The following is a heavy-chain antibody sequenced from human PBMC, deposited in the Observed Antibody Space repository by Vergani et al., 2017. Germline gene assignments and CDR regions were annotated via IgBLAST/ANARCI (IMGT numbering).Heavy chain of an antibody. CDR3: ARDGGNSYYYYYMDV. D-gene: IGHD4-23*01. V-gene: IGHV3-30*03. Sequence: QVQLVESGGGVVQPGRSLRLSCAASGFTFISYGMHWVRQAPGKGLEWVAVISYDGRNEYYADSVKGRFTFSRDNSKNTLYLHMNSLRAEDTAVYYCARDGGNSYYYYYMDVWGKGTTVTVSS. CDR2: ISYDGRNE. CDR1: GFTFISYG. J-gene: IGHJ6*03.